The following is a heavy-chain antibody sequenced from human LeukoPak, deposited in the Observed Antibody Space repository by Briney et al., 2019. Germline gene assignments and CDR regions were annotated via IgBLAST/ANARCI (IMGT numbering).Heavy chain of an antibody. Sequence: ASQTLSLTCTVSGGSISSGSYYWSWIRQPAGKGLEWIGRIYTSGSTNYNPSLKSRVTISVDTSKNQFSLKLSSVTAADTAVYYCARSLTDDFWSGHNWFDPWGQGTLVTVSS. CDR1: GGSISSGSYY. V-gene: IGHV4-61*02. CDR2: IYTSGST. CDR3: ARSLTDDFWSGHNWFDP. J-gene: IGHJ5*02. D-gene: IGHD3-3*01.